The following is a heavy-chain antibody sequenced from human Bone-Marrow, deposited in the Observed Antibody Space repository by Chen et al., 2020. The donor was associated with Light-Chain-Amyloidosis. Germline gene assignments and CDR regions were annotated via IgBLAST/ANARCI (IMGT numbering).Heavy chain of an antibody. J-gene: IGHJ3*02. CDR3: AKYTLPTATGWGAFDI. Sequence: EVQLLESGGGLVQPGGSLRPSCAASGFPFSSYALSWVRQAPGKGLEWVSSISGSGGNTYYADSVKGRFTISRDNSKNTMYLQLNSLRAEDTAVYYCAKYTLPTATGWGAFDIWGQGTLVTVSS. CDR1: GFPFSSYA. V-gene: IGHV3-23*01. D-gene: IGHD2-2*01. CDR2: ISGSGGNT.